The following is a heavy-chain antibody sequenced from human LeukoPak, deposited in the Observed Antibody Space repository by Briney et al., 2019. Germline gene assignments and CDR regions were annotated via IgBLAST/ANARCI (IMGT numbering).Heavy chain of an antibody. V-gene: IGHV1-8*01. CDR3: ARVPPHCSGGSCYFGPLFDP. Sequence: GASVKVSCTASGYTFTSYDINWVRQATGQGLEWMGWMNPNSGNTGYAQKFQGRVAMTRNTSISTAYMELSSLRSEDTAVYYCARVPPHCSGGSCYFGPLFDPWGQGTLVTVSS. CDR2: MNPNSGNT. CDR1: GYTFTSYD. J-gene: IGHJ5*02. D-gene: IGHD2-15*01.